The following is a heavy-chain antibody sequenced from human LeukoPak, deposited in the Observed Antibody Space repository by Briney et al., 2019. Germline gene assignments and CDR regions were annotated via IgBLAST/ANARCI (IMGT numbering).Heavy chain of an antibody. V-gene: IGHV4-61*05. CDR2: IYYSGST. Sequence: SETLSLTCSVSGASISSSNYYWAWIRQPPGKGLEWIGYIYYSGSTNYNPSLKSRVTISVDTSKNQFSLKLSSVTAADTAVYYCAKTSYCSSTSCRKLGWFDPWGQGTLVTVSS. CDR3: AKTSYCSSTSCRKLGWFDP. D-gene: IGHD2-2*01. CDR1: GASISSSNYY. J-gene: IGHJ5*02.